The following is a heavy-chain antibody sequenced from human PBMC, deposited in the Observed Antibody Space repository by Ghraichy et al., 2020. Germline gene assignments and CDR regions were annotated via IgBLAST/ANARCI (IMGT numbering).Heavy chain of an antibody. CDR1: GFTFDDYA. V-gene: IGHV3-43D*04. Sequence: GGSLRLSCAASGFTFDDYAMHWVRQAPGKGLEWVSLISWDGGSTYYADSVKGRFTISRDNSKNSLYLQMNSLRAEDTALYYCAKDNGGSYYWIDYWGQGTLVTVSS. D-gene: IGHD1-26*01. J-gene: IGHJ4*02. CDR2: ISWDGGST. CDR3: AKDNGGSYYWIDY.